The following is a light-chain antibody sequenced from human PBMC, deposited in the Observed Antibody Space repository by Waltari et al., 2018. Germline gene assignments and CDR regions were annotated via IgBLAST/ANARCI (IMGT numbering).Light chain of an antibody. CDR2: LTH. Sequence: QSVLTQPPSASGTPGQSVTISCSGSLSNIGPHSVTWYPQLPGTAPKLLIYLTHQRPSGVPDRFSASKSGTSASLAISGLRFEDEGDYYCATRDEGPTVVFGGGTKVTVL. J-gene: IGLJ2*01. CDR1: LSNIGPHS. CDR3: ATRDEGPTVV. V-gene: IGLV1-47*01.